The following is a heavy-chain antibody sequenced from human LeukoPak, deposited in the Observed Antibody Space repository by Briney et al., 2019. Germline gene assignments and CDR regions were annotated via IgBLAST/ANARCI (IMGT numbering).Heavy chain of an antibody. CDR3: ATARGRQLETHFDS. V-gene: IGHV3-23*01. CDR2: MRSSGGSI. D-gene: IGHD6-13*01. J-gene: IGHJ4*02. CDR1: GLTFNNYA. Sequence: PGGSLRLSCAASGLTFNNYAMSWVRQAPGKGLEGVSAMRSSGGSIYYADSVKGRFTISRDNTRNTLYLQMNSLRAEDTAAYYCATARGRQLETHFDSWGQGTLVIVSS.